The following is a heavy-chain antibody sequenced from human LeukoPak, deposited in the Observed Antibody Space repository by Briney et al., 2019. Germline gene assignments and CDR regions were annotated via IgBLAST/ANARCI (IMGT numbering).Heavy chain of an antibody. D-gene: IGHD1-26*01. CDR2: INTDGSTI. J-gene: IGHJ4*02. Sequence: GGSLRLSCAPSGFTFSSYWMHWVRQAPGKGLVWVSRINTDGSTITYADSVKGRFTISRDNAKNTLYLQMNSLRAEDTAVYYCARERKRWELPGIQDYWGQGTLVTVSS. CDR1: GFTFSSYW. CDR3: ARERKRWELPGIQDY. V-gene: IGHV3-74*01.